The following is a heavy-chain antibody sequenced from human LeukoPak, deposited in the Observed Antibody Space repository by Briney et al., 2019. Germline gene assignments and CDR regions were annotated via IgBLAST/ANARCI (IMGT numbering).Heavy chain of an antibody. D-gene: IGHD6-13*01. J-gene: IGHJ5*02. CDR3: ARDGLPIQVAAGTNNWFDP. Sequence: GGSLRLSCAASGFTFSDYYMSWIRQAPGKGLEWVSYISSSGSTIYYADSVKGRFTISRDNAKNSLYLQMNSLRAEDTAVYYCARDGLPIQVAAGTNNWFDPWGQGTLVTVSS. CDR2: ISSSGSTI. CDR1: GFTFSDYY. V-gene: IGHV3-11*01.